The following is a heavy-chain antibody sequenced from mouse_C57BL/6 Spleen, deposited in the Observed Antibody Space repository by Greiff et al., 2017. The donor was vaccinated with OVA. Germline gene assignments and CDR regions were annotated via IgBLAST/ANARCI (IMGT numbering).Heavy chain of an antibody. CDR2: ISSGGDYI. CDR3: TSHYYGSSYYFDY. Sequence: EVKLVESGEGLVKPGGSLKLSCAASGFTFSSYAMSWVRQTPEKRLEWVAYISSGGDYIYYADTVKGRFTISRDKARNTLYLQMSSLKSEDTAMYYCTSHYYGSSYYFDYWGQGTTLTVSS. CDR1: GFTFSSYA. D-gene: IGHD1-1*01. V-gene: IGHV5-9-1*02. J-gene: IGHJ2*01.